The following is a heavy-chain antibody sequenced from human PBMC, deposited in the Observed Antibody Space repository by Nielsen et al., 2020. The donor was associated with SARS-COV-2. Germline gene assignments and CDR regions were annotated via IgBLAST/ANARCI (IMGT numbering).Heavy chain of an antibody. Sequence: SETLSLTCTVSGAAVSRGEYYWNWVRQPPGKGLEWIGFIYYSGSTKYNPSLKSRLTISLDTSRNQCSLRLNSVTAADTAMYYCAARLYYGSGRALWYWGQGTLVTVTS. CDR2: IYYSGST. V-gene: IGHV4-30-4*01. CDR3: AARLYYGSGRALWY. D-gene: IGHD3-10*01. J-gene: IGHJ4*02. CDR1: GAAVSRGEYY.